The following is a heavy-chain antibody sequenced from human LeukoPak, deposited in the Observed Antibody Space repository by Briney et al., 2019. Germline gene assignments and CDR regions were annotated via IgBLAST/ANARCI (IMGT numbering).Heavy chain of an antibody. CDR3: ARYYKYAFDN. V-gene: IGHV3-48*01. CDR2: IGIDSGNT. J-gene: IGHJ4*02. D-gene: IGHD5-24*01. CDR1: GFTFSTYS. Sequence: GGSLRLSCEGSGFTFSTYSMNWVRQAPGKGLEWISYIGIDSGNTNYADSVKGRFTISGDKAKNSLYLQMNSLRVEDTAVYYCARYYKYAFDNWGQGTLVTVSS.